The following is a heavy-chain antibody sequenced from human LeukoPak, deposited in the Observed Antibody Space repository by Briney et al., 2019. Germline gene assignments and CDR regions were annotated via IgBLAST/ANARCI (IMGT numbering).Heavy chain of an antibody. Sequence: SETLSLTCTVSGGPISSSGYNWGWIRQPPGKGLEWIGSISYSGSTFHNPSLKSRVTISVDTSNNQFSLKLSSVTAADTAVYYCARHSFYYYGSGSHFDYWGQGSLVTVSS. CDR1: GGPISSSGYN. CDR3: ARHSFYYYGSGSHFDY. V-gene: IGHV4-39*01. D-gene: IGHD3-10*01. CDR2: ISYSGST. J-gene: IGHJ4*02.